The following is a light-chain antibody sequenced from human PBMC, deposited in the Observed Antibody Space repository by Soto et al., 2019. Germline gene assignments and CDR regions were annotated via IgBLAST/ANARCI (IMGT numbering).Light chain of an antibody. V-gene: IGLV2-14*01. CDR3: AAWDDSLNGYV. CDR2: EVS. J-gene: IGLJ1*01. Sequence: QSVLTQPASVSGSPGQSITISCTGTSSDVGGYNYVSWYQQHPGKAPKLMIYEVSNRPSGVSFRFSGSKSGNTASLTISGLQAEDEADYYCAAWDDSLNGYVFGTGTKVTVL. CDR1: SSDVGGYNY.